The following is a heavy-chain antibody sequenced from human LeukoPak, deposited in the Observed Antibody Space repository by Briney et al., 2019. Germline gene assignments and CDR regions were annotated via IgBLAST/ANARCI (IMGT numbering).Heavy chain of an antibody. J-gene: IGHJ4*02. CDR1: GYSFTGYY. CDR3: ARGWFSYGSGSPEEVLDY. V-gene: IGHV1-2*02. CDR2: IIPDNGGT. D-gene: IGHD3-10*01. Sequence: VASVKVSCKASGYSFTGYYIHWVRQAPGQGLEWMAWIIPDNGGTKLGQNFQGRVTLTRDMSISTANLELSRLRYDDTAVYCCARGWFSYGSGSPEEVLDYWGQGTLVTVSS.